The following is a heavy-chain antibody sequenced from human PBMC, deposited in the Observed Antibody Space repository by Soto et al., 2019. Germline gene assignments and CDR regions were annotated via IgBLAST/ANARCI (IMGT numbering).Heavy chain of an antibody. CDR1: GFTFTTSA. V-gene: IGHV1-58*01. J-gene: IGHJ6*02. Sequence: SVKVSCKASGFTFTTSAVQWVRLARGQRLEWIGWIVVGSGNTNYAQKFHERVTITRDMSTSTAYMELSSLRSEDTAVYYCVAGPAAIKWGMDVWGQGTTVTVSS. CDR2: IVVGSGNT. D-gene: IGHD2-2*02. CDR3: VAGPAAIKWGMDV.